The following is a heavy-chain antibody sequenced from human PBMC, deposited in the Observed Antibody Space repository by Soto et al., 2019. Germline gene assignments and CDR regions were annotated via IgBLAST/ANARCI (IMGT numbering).Heavy chain of an antibody. J-gene: IGHJ3*02. CDR3: ARALKLYYDFWSGYYTPPLNAFDI. CDR2: IYYSGST. V-gene: IGHV4-59*01. CDR1: GGSISSYH. D-gene: IGHD3-3*01. Sequence: SETLSLTCTVSGGSISSYHWSWIRQPPGKGLEWIGYIYYSGSTNYNPSLKSRVTISVDTPKNQFSLKLSSVTAADTAVYYCARALKLYYDFWSGYYTPPLNAFDIWGQGTMVTVSS.